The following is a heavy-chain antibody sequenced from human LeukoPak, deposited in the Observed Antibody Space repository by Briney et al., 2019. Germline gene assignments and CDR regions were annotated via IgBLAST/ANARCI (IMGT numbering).Heavy chain of an antibody. J-gene: IGHJ4*02. Sequence: GGSLRLSCAASGFTFSSYSMNWVRQAPGKGLEWVSYISSSSSTIYYADSVKGRFTISRDNAKNSLYLQMNSLRAEDTAVYYCARDTYYYDSSGYYYVRIPSDYWGQGTLVTVSS. CDR1: GFTFSSYS. D-gene: IGHD3-22*01. CDR3: ARDTYYYDSSGYYYVRIPSDY. CDR2: ISSSSSTI. V-gene: IGHV3-48*04.